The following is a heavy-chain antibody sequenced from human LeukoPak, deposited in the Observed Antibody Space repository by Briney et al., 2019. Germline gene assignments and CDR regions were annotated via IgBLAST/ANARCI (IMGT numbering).Heavy chain of an antibody. D-gene: IGHD2-21*01. V-gene: IGHV3-7*01. Sequence: GSLRLSRAASGFTPSWYWMGLVRQAPGKGLEWVANINEDGSEKNFVDSVKGRFTISRDNPKNSLYLHMDSLRADDTAIYYCATYRGLDFGGQGTLVTVSS. CDR2: INEDGSEK. CDR1: GFTPSWYW. CDR3: ATYRGLDF. J-gene: IGHJ4*02.